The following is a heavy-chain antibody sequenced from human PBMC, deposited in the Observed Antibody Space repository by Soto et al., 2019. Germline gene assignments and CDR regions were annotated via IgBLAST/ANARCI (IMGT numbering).Heavy chain of an antibody. Sequence: EVQLVESGGGSVQPGGSLRLSCAASGFTFSSYWMHWVRQAPGKGLVWVSRINSDGSTTSYADSVKGRFTISRDNAKNTLYLQMNSLRAEDTAVYYCARVLVGAYHFDYWGQGTLVTVSS. CDR2: INSDGSTT. J-gene: IGHJ4*02. CDR3: ARVLVGAYHFDY. CDR1: GFTFSSYW. V-gene: IGHV3-74*01. D-gene: IGHD2-15*01.